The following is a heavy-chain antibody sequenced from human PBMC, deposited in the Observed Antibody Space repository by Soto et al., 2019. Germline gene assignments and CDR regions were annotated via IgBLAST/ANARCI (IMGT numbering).Heavy chain of an antibody. CDR2: ISYDGINK. CDR1: GFTFSSYA. J-gene: IGHJ6*02. CDR3: ARDSLDTLYYYYYGMDV. D-gene: IGHD5-18*01. Sequence: GGSLRLSCAASGFTFSSYAMHWVRQAPGKGLEWVAVISYDGINKYYADSVKGRFTISRDNSKNTLYLQMNSLRAEETAVYYCARDSLDTLYYYYYGMDVWGQGPTVTVS. V-gene: IGHV3-30-3*01.